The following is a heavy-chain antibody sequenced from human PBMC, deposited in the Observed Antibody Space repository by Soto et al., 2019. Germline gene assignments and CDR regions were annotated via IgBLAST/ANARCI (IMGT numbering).Heavy chain of an antibody. D-gene: IGHD2-8*02. V-gene: IGHV4-39*07. Sequence: SETLSLTCTVSGGSVSSGSYYWTWIRQPPGKGLEWIGSIFYSGSTYFNPSFKSRVTISVDTSKNQFSLKLTSVTAADTAVYYCARDKITGLFDYWGQGTLVTVS. CDR3: ARDKITGLFDY. J-gene: IGHJ4*02. CDR2: IFYSGST. CDR1: GGSVSSGSYY.